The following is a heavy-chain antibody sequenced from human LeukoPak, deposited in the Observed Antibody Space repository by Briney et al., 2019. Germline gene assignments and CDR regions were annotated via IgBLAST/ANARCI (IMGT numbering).Heavy chain of an antibody. V-gene: IGHV3-74*01. CDR3: AREVYSSSDWYFDR. CDR1: GFTFSIYW. Sequence: TGGSLRLSCAASGFTFSIYWMHWVRQAPGKGLVWVARMNADGSSTTYADSVKGRFTISRDNAKNTLYLQMNSLRAEDTAVYYCAREVYSSSDWYFDRWGRGTLVTVSS. J-gene: IGHJ2*01. CDR2: MNADGSST. D-gene: IGHD6-13*01.